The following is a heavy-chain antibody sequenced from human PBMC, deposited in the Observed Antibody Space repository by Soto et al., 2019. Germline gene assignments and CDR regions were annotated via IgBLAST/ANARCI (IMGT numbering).Heavy chain of an antibody. V-gene: IGHV4-31*03. CDR1: GGSIDSSHF. D-gene: IGHD5-12*01. Sequence: QVQLKESGPGLVKPSQTLSLTCTVSGGSIDSSHFWSWIRQQPGKGLEWIGNIDYSSSTYYNPSLKSRVIISSDASANQCSLRLSSVTAADTAVYFCASGWRDGYTGLDYFDHWGQGPLVTVSS. CDR3: ASGWRDGYTGLDYFDH. J-gene: IGHJ4*02. CDR2: IDYSSST.